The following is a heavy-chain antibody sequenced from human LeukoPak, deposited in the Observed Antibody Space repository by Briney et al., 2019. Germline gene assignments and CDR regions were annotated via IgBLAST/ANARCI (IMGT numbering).Heavy chain of an antibody. V-gene: IGHV4-4*07. J-gene: IGHJ6*02. CDR2: IYTSGST. Sequence: PSETLSLTCTVSGGSISSYYWSWIRQPAGKGLEWIGRIYTSGSTNYNPSLKSRVTMSVDASKNQFSLKLSSVTAADTAVYYCARDRSIFSYYYYGMDVWGQGTTVTVSS. CDR3: ARDRSIFSYYYYGMDV. D-gene: IGHD2/OR15-2a*01. CDR1: GGSISSYY.